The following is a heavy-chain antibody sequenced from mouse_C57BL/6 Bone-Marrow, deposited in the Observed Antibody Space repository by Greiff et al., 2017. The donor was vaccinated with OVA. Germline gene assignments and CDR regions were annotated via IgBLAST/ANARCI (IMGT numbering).Heavy chain of an antibody. J-gene: IGHJ4*01. Sequence: DVMLVESGPGLAKPSQTLSLTCSVTGYSITSDYWNWIRKFPGNKLEYMGYISYSGSTHYNPSLKSRISITRVTSKNQYYLQLNSVPTEDTATYYCARRQLGRYAMDYWCQGTSVTVSS. CDR1: GYSITSDY. D-gene: IGHD4-1*02. CDR2: ISYSGST. CDR3: ARRQLGRYAMDY. V-gene: IGHV3-8*01.